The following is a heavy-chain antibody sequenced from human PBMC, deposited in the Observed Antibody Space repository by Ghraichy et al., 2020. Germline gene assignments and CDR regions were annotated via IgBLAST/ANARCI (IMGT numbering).Heavy chain of an antibody. CDR2: ISGSGGST. V-gene: IGHV3-23*01. Sequence: GESLNISCAASGFTFSSYAMSWVRQAPGKGLEWVSAISGSGGSTYYADSVKGRFTISRDNSKNTLYLQMNSLRAEDTAVYYCAKVGQQLVPWYFVLWGRGTLVTVSS. J-gene: IGHJ2*01. CDR1: GFTFSSYA. D-gene: IGHD6-6*01. CDR3: AKVGQQLVPWYFVL.